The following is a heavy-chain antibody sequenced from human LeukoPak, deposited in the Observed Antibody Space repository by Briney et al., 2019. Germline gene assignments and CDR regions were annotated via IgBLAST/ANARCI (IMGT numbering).Heavy chain of an antibody. Sequence: PSETLSLTCTVSGGSISSSSYYWGWIRQPPGKGLEWIGSIYYSGSTYYNPSLKSRVTISVDTVKNQFSLKLSSVTAADTAVYYCARRSNYYDSSGYYWHFDYWGQGTLVTVSS. CDR3: ARRSNYYDSSGYYWHFDY. J-gene: IGHJ4*02. V-gene: IGHV4-39*01. D-gene: IGHD3-22*01. CDR1: GGSISSSSYY. CDR2: IYYSGST.